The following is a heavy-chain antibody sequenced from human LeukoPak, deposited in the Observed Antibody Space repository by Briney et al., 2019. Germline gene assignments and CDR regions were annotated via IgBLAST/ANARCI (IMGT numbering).Heavy chain of an antibody. V-gene: IGHV1-8*01. CDR1: GYTFTSFD. CDR2: MNPNSGNT. J-gene: IGHJ5*02. D-gene: IGHD2-15*01. Sequence: GASVKVSCKASGYTFTSFDINWVRQATGQGLEWMGWMNPNSGNTGYAQKFQGRVTMTRNTSISTAYMELSSLRSEDTAVYYCARVYCSGGSCYSGWFDPWGQGTLVTVSS. CDR3: ARVYCSGGSCYSGWFDP.